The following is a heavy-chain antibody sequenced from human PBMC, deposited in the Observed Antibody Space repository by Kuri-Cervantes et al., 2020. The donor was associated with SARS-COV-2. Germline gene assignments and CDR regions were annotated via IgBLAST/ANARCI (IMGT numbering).Heavy chain of an antibody. D-gene: IGHD3-10*01. J-gene: IGHJ6*03. CDR2: ISYDGSNK. V-gene: IGHV3-30*04. CDR3: ARDLRYYGSGSWDYMDV. CDR1: GFTFSSYA. Sequence: GESLKISCAASGFTFSSYAMHWVRQAPGKGLEWVAVISYDGSNKYYADSVKGRFTISRDNSKNTLYLQMNSLRAEDTAVYYCARDLRYYGSGSWDYMDVWGKGATVTVSS.